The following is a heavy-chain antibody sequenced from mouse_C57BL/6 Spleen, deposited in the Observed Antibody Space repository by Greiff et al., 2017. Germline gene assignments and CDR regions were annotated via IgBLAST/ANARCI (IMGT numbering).Heavy chain of an antibody. CDR1: GYTFTSYW. CDR3: ARPRGYYFDY. Sequence: VQLQQPGAELVKPGASVKLSCKASGYTFTSYWMQWVKQRPGQGLEWIGEIDPSDSYTNYNQKFKGKATLTVDTSSSTAYMQLSSLTSEDSAVYYCARPRGYYFDYWGQGTTLTVSP. J-gene: IGHJ2*01. CDR2: IDPSDSYT. V-gene: IGHV1-50*01.